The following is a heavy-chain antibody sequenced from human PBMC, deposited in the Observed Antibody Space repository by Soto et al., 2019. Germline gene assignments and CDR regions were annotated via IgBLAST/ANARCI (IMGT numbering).Heavy chain of an antibody. Sequence: SETLSLTCAVSGGSISSGGYSWSWMRQPPGKGLEWIGYIYHSGSTYYNPSLKSRVTISVDRSKNQFSLKLGSVTAADTAVYYCASPKIAFYNWFDPWGQGTLVTVSS. CDR2: IYHSGST. V-gene: IGHV4-30-2*01. J-gene: IGHJ5*02. D-gene: IGHD3-3*02. CDR1: GGSISSGGYS. CDR3: ASPKIAFYNWFDP.